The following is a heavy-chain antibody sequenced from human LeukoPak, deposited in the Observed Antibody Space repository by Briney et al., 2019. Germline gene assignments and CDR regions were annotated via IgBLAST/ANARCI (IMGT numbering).Heavy chain of an antibody. CDR1: GGTFSSYA. Sequence: SVKVSCKASGGTFSSYAISWVRQAPGQGLEWMGGIIPIFGTANYAQKFQGRVTITADESTSTAYMELSSLRSEDTAVYYCARVHDSSGYYLYYFDYWGQGTLVTVSS. V-gene: IGHV1-69*13. D-gene: IGHD3-22*01. CDR3: ARVHDSSGYYLYYFDY. J-gene: IGHJ4*02. CDR2: IIPIFGTA.